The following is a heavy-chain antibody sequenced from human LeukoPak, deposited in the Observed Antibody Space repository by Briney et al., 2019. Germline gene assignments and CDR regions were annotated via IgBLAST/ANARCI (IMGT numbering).Heavy chain of an antibody. Sequence: ASVTVSYKASGYSFTPFYIHWVRQAPGQGLEWMGWIHLRSGETNYAYRFRGRVTMTRDTSISTTYMDLGSLGSDDTAVYYCARDGEYGTGSYYRGCFDYWGQGTLVTVSS. CDR2: IHLRSGET. V-gene: IGHV1-2*02. CDR3: ARDGEYGTGSYYRGCFDY. D-gene: IGHD3-10*01. CDR1: GYSFTPFY. J-gene: IGHJ4*02.